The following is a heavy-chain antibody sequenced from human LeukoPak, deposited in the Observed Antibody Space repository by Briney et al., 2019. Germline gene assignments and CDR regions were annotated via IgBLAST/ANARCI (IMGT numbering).Heavy chain of an antibody. D-gene: IGHD3-10*01. V-gene: IGHV4-34*01. J-gene: IGHJ4*02. CDR3: ARGVQNSDLDY. Sequence: SETLSLTCAVYGASFSGYYWSWIRQPPGKGLEWIGEINHSGSTNYNPSLKSRVTISVDTSKNQFSLKLSSVTAADTAVYYCARGVQNSDLDYWGQGTLVTVSS. CDR1: GASFSGYY. CDR2: INHSGST.